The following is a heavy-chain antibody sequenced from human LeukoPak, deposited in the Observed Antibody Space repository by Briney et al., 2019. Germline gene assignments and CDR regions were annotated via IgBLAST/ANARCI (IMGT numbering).Heavy chain of an antibody. J-gene: IGHJ4*02. CDR1: GGSLSSGDYH. D-gene: IGHD2-2*01. CDR2: IDYSGST. Sequence: SETLSLTCTVSGGSLSSGDYHWSWIRQPPGKGLEWIGYIDYSGSTYFNPSLKSRVTISVDTSKNQFSLKLNSVTAADTAIYYCARGPSVPAALPFDYWGQGTLVTVSS. V-gene: IGHV4-30-4*01. CDR3: ARGPSVPAALPFDY.